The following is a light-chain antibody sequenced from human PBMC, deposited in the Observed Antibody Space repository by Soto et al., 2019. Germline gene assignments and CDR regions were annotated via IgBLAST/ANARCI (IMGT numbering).Light chain of an antibody. CDR3: QQYNDYSTWT. CDR2: AAS. CDR1: QSISSY. Sequence: DIQMTQSPSSLSASVGDRVTITCRVSQSISSYLNWYQQKPGKAPKLLIYAASSLQSGVPSRFSGSGSGTDFTLTISSLQPEDFATYYCQQYNDYSTWTFGQGTKVEIK. J-gene: IGKJ1*01. V-gene: IGKV1-39*01.